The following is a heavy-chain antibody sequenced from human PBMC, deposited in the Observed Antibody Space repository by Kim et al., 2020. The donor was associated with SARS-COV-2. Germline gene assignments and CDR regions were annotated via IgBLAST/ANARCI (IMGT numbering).Heavy chain of an antibody. CDR1: GGSISSYY. CDR3: AREGERSPYYFDY. V-gene: IGHV4-59*13. CDR2: IYYNGIT. J-gene: IGHJ4*02. Sequence: SETLSLTCTVSGGSISSYYWSWIRQPPGKGLEWIGYIYYNGITNYNPSLKSRVTISVDTAKNQYSLKLTSVTAADTAVYYCAREGERSPYYFDYWGQGTLVTVSS. D-gene: IGHD3-16*01.